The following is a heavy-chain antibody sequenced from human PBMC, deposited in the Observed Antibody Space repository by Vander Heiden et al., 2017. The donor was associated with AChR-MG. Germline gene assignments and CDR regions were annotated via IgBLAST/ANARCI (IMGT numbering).Heavy chain of an antibody. CDR2: ISWNSGSI. CDR1: GFTFDDYA. D-gene: IGHD2-2*01. J-gene: IGHJ3*02. Sequence: EVQLVESGGGLVQPGRSLRLSCAASGFTFDDYAMHWVRQAPGKGLEWVSGISWNSGSIGYADSVKGRFTISRDNAKISLYLQMNSLRAEDTALYYCAKVGQREYQLLSDAFDIWGQGTMVTVSS. CDR3: AKVGQREYQLLSDAFDI. V-gene: IGHV3-9*01.